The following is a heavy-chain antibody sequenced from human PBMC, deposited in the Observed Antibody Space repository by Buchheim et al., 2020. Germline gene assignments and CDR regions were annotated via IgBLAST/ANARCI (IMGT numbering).Heavy chain of an antibody. D-gene: IGHD2-15*01. V-gene: IGHV3-74*01. Sequence: EVQLVESGGGLVQPGGSLRLSCAASGFTFSSYWMHWVRQAPGKGLVWVSRINSDGSSTSYADSVKGRFTISRDNAKNTLYLQMNRLSAEDTAVYYCARGELDGYCSGGSCYGFDYWGQGTL. CDR2: INSDGSST. CDR3: ARGELDGYCSGGSCYGFDY. CDR1: GFTFSSYW. J-gene: IGHJ4*03.